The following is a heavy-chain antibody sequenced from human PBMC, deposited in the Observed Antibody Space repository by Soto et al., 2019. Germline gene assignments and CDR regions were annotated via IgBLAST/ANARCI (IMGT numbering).Heavy chain of an antibody. CDR1: GGFTRRYY. Sequence: SETLSLTCTVSGGFTRRYYWSLIRQPPGKVLEWIAYIYYRGRTNYNPSLKSRVTISVDTSKNQFSLKLSSVTAADTAVYYCGRHVEAEAGTWFVPWGQGTLVTVSS. J-gene: IGHJ5*02. CDR2: IYYRGRT. D-gene: IGHD6-13*01. CDR3: GRHVEAEAGTWFVP. V-gene: IGHV4-59*01.